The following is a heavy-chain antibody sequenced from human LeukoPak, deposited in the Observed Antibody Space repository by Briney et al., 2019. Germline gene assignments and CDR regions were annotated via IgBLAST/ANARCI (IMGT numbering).Heavy chain of an antibody. CDR3: ARDSTGGSYSN. CDR1: GYTFTSYY. D-gene: IGHD1-26*01. CDR2: INPSGGST. J-gene: IGHJ4*02. Sequence: VASVKVSCKASGYTFTSYYMHWVRQAPGQGLEWMGIINPSGGSTSYAQKFQGRVTMTRDMSTSTVYMELSSLRSEDTAVFYCARDSTGGSYSNWGQGTLVTVSS. V-gene: IGHV1-46*01.